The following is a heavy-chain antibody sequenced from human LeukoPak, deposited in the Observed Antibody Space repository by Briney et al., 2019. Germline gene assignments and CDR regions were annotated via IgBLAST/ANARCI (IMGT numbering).Heavy chain of an antibody. Sequence: SQTLSLTCTVSGGSISSGDYYWSWIRQPPGKGLEWIGYIYYSGITYYNPSLKSRVTISVDTSKNQFSLKLSSVTAADTAVYYCARYSLRYYFDYWGQRTLVTVSS. CDR3: ARYSLRYYFDY. CDR2: IYYSGIT. V-gene: IGHV4-30-4*01. D-gene: IGHD2-15*01. CDR1: GGSISSGDYY. J-gene: IGHJ4*02.